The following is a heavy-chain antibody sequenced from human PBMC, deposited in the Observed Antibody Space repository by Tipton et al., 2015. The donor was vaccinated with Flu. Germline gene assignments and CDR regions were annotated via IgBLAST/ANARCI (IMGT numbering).Heavy chain of an antibody. D-gene: IGHD1-26*01. V-gene: IGHV4-39*07. Sequence: TLSLTCTVSGGSIISSSFYWGWIRQPPGKGLEWIGNIYYSGNTYYNPPLKSRVTVSVDTSKNQLSLKLTSVTAADTAVYYCAGARQWGSYFDWFDPWGQGTLVTVSS. CDR1: GGSIISSSFY. CDR3: AGARQWGSYFDWFDP. J-gene: IGHJ5*02. CDR2: IYYSGNT.